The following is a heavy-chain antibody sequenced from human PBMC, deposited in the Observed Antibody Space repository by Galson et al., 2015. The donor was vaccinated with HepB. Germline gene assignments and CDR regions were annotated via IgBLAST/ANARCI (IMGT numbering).Heavy chain of an antibody. CDR2: IYSGGST. Sequence: SLRLSCAASGFTVSSNYMSWVRQAPGKGLEWVSVIYSGGSTYYADSVKGRFTISRDNSKNTLYLQMNSLRAEDTAVYYCARDELGPEADAFDIWGQGTMVTVSS. V-gene: IGHV3-66*02. D-gene: IGHD1-14*01. CDR3: ARDELGPEADAFDI. CDR1: GFTVSSNY. J-gene: IGHJ3*02.